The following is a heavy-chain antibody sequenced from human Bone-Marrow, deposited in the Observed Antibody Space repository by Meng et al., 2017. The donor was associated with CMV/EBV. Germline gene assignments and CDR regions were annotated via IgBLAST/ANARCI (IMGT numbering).Heavy chain of an antibody. CDR2: IYHSGST. D-gene: IGHD3-3*01. CDR1: GGSISSSNW. Sequence: VPGGSISSSNWWSWVRQPPGKGLEWIGEIYHSGSTNYNPSLKSRVTISVDKSKNQFSLKLSSVTAADTAVYYCARAPIFGVVTFDYWGQGTLVTVSS. J-gene: IGHJ4*02. CDR3: ARAPIFGVVTFDY. V-gene: IGHV4-4*02.